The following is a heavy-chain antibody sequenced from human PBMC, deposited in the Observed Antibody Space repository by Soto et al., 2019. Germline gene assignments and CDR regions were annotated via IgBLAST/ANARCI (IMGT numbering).Heavy chain of an antibody. CDR2: TSKDGINT. CDR3: ARGNMDV. CDR1: AFTLSKFA. D-gene: IGHD1-1*01. Sequence: QVQLVESGGGVVQPGRSLRLSCAASAFTLSKFAMHWVRQAPGKGLEWVAVTSKDGINTYYAGAVKGRFTISRNNSKSTMYLQMNSLRTEDTAMYYGARGNMDVWGQGTTVTVSS. V-gene: IGHV3-30-3*01. J-gene: IGHJ6*02.